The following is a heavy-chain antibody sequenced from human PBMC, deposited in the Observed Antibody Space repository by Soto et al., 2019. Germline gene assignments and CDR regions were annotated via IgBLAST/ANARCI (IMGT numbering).Heavy chain of an antibody. CDR3: ARGRSGYCSSTSCWGYYYYGMDV. CDR1: GSSISSYY. CDR2: IYYSGST. V-gene: IGHV4-59*01. D-gene: IGHD2-2*03. Sequence: SETLSLTCTVSGSSISSYYWSWIRQPPGKGLEWIGYIYYSGSTNYNPSLKSRVTISVDTSKNQFSLKLSSVTAADTAVYYCARGRSGYCSSTSCWGYYYYGMDVWGQGTTVTVSS. J-gene: IGHJ6*02.